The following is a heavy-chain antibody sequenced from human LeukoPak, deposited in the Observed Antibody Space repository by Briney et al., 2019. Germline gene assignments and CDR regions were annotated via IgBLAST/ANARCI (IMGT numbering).Heavy chain of an antibody. Sequence: PSETLSLTCTVSGGSISSYYWSWIRQPPGKGLEWIGYIYYSGSTNYNPSLKSRVTISVDTSKNQFSLKLSSVTAADTAVYYCARGGDYDILTGYYIRAFDYWGQGTLVTVSS. D-gene: IGHD3-9*01. V-gene: IGHV4-59*08. CDR2: IYYSGST. J-gene: IGHJ4*02. CDR1: GGSISSYY. CDR3: ARGGDYDILTGYYIRAFDY.